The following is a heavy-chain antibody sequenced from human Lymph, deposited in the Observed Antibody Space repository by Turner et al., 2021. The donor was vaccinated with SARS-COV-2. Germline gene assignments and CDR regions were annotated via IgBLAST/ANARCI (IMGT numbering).Heavy chain of an antibody. Sequence: EVQLLESGGGLVQPGGSLRLSFAASGFTFSSYAMSWVRQAPGKGREWVSAISGSGGSKYYADSVKGRFTISRDNSKNTLYLQMNSLRAEDTAVYYCAKGGGWGYQLGVYFDYWGQGTLVTVSS. CDR1: GFTFSSYA. V-gene: IGHV3-23*01. CDR2: ISGSGGSK. D-gene: IGHD2-2*01. CDR3: AKGGGWGYQLGVYFDY. J-gene: IGHJ4*02.